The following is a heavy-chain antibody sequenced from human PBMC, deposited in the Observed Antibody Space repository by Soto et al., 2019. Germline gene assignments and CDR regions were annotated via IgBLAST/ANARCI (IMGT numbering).Heavy chain of an antibody. V-gene: IGHV3-30*18. J-gene: IGHJ6*02. CDR1: GFTFSSYG. Sequence: GGSLRLSCAAPGFTFSSYGMHWVRQAPGKGLEWVAVISSDGTSRFYAASVKGRFTISRDNSKNTLYLQMNSLRAEDTAMYYCAKVRVKDYYYYAMDVWGQGTTVTVSS. CDR2: ISSDGTSR. D-gene: IGHD4-4*01. CDR3: AKVRVKDYYYYAMDV.